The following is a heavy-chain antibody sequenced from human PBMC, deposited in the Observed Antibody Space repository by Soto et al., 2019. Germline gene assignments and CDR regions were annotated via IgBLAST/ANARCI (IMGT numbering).Heavy chain of an antibody. CDR3: ERLQYYFDY. J-gene: IGHJ4*02. CDR2: IXXXGRX. CDR1: GGSISSYY. V-gene: IGHV4-59*08. Sequence: PXXTLPLTCTVSGGSISSYYWSWIRQPPGXXXXXXXXIXXXGRXXYKXXXXXXXKXXVDXXXNNFSLKLRYVTAADTAVYYCERLQYYFDYWGQGTLVNVSS.